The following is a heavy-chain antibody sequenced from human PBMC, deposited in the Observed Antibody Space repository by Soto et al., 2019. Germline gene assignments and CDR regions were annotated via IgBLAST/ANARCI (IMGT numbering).Heavy chain of an antibody. V-gene: IGHV3-9*01. D-gene: IGHD2-15*01. J-gene: IGHJ4*02. CDR1: GFKFEDYA. Sequence: EVQLVESGGGLEQPGRSLRLTCAASGFKFEDYAVHWVRQAPGKGLEWVSGISWDSISIKYADSVRGRFTISRDNAKKSLYLQMSSLRPEDTXFXXXVXXXSGFMSTGAGYFDSWGQGALVTVSS. CDR2: ISWDSISI. CDR3: VXXXSGFMSTGAGYFDS.